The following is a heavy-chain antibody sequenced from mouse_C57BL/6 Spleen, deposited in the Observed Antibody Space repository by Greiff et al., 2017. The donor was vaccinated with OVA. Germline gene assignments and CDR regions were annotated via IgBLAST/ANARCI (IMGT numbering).Heavy chain of an antibody. D-gene: IGHD1-1*01. Sequence: EVKLQESGGGLVQPGGSLSLSCAASGFTFTDYYMSWVRQPPGKALEWLGFIRNKANGYTTEYSASVKGRFTISRDNSQSILYLQMNALRAEYSATYYCARGGYYGSMAYWGQGTLVTVSA. CDR2: IRNKANGYTT. V-gene: IGHV7-3*01. CDR1: GFTFTDYY. J-gene: IGHJ3*01. CDR3: ARGGYYGSMAY.